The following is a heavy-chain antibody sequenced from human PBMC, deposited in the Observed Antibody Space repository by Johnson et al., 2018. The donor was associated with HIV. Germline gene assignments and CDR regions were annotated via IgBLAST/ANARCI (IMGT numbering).Heavy chain of an antibody. Sequence: QLVESGGGLVQPGRSLRLSCAASGFTFDDYAMHWVRQAPGKGLEWVSGISWNSGFIGYADSVKGGFTISRDNAKNSLYLQMNSLRVEDTALYYCAKDSSFISGSSGGGLDIWGQGTMVSVSS. CDR3: AKDSSFISGSSGGGLDI. D-gene: IGHD4-23*01. V-gene: IGHV3-9*01. J-gene: IGHJ3*02. CDR1: GFTFDDYA. CDR2: ISWNSGFI.